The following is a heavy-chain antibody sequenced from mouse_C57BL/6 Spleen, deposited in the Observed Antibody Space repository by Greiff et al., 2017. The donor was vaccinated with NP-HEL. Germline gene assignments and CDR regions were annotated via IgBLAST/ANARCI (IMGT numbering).Heavy chain of an antibody. CDR1: GFTFSSYA. CDR3: ARDRRALTVVATGYFDV. Sequence: EVQGVESGGGLVKPGGSLKLSCAASGFTFSSYAMSWVRQTPEKRLEWVATISDGGSYTYYPDNVKGRFTISRDNAKNNLYLQMSHLKSEDTAMYYCARDRRALTVVATGYFDVWGTGTTVTVSS. CDR2: ISDGGSYT. V-gene: IGHV5-4*01. D-gene: IGHD1-1*01. J-gene: IGHJ1*03.